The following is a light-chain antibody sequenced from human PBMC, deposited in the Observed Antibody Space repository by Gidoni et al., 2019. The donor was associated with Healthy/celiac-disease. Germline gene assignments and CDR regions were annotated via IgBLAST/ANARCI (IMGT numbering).Light chain of an antibody. CDR2: AAS. CDR3: QQSYSTPLPT. CDR1: QSISSY. V-gene: IGKV1-39*01. Sequence: DIQMTQSPSSLSASVGDRVTITCRASQSISSYLNWYQQKPGKAPKLLIYAASSLQSGVPSRFSGSGSGTDFTLTISSLQPEDFATYYCQQSYSTPLPTFXPXTKVDIK. J-gene: IGKJ3*01.